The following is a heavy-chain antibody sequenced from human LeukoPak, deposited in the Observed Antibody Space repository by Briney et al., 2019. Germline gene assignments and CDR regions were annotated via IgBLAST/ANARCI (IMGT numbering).Heavy chain of an antibody. V-gene: IGHV1-18*01. CDR3: ARVTSSSWYNCFDY. CDR2: ISAYNGNT. CDR1: GYTFTSYG. D-gene: IGHD6-13*01. Sequence: ASVKVSCKASGYTFTSYGISWVRQAPGQGLEWMGWISAYNGNTNYAQKLQGRVTMTTDTSTSTAYMELRSLRSDDTAVYYCARVTSSSWYNCFDYWGQGTLVTVSS. J-gene: IGHJ4*02.